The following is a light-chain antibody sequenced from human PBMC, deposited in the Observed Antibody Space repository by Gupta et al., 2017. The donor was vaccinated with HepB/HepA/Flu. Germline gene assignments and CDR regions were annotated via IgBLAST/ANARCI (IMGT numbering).Light chain of an antibody. V-gene: IGLV2-14*03. Sequence: QSALTQPASVSGSPGQSSTNPCTGTSSDVGGYNYVSWYQQHPGEAPKLMIYDVSNRPSGVANRFSGSKSGNTASLTISGLQAEDEADYYCSSYTSSSTLEVFGGGTKLTVL. J-gene: IGLJ2*01. CDR2: DVS. CDR3: SSYTSSSTLEV. CDR1: SSDVGGYNY.